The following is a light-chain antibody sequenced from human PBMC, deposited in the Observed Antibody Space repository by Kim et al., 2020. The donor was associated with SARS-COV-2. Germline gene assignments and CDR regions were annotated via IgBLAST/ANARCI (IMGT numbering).Light chain of an antibody. CDR3: QQFGNSPLT. J-gene: IGKJ4*01. CDR1: QSVSSSY. CDR2: GAS. Sequence: EIVLTQSPGTLSLSPGERATLSCRASQSVSSSYLAWYQQKPGQAPRLLIYGASSRATGIPDRFSGSGSGTDFTLTISRLEPEDFAVYYCQQFGNSPLTFGGGTKVYIK. V-gene: IGKV3-20*01.